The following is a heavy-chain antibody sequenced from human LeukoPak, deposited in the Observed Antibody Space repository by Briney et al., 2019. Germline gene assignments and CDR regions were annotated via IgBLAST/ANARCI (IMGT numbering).Heavy chain of an antibody. V-gene: IGHV4-39*07. CDR1: GDSISSSSYY. CDR2: IYYSGNT. CDR3: ARDGKRSAPGPGDTWFDP. D-gene: IGHD6-13*01. Sequence: SETLSLTCTVSGDSISSSSYYWGWIRQPPGKGLEWMGNIYYSGNTYYNPSLKSRVTISVDTSKNQFSLKLSSVTAADTAVYYCARDGKRSAPGPGDTWFDPWGPGTLVTVSS. J-gene: IGHJ5*02.